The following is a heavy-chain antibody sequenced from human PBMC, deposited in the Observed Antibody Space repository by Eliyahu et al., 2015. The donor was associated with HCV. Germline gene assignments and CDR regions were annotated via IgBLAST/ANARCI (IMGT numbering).Heavy chain of an antibody. CDR2: IYHSGST. Sequence: QVQLQESGPGLVKPSETLSLTCTVSGYSISXGYYWGXIRQPPGKGLXWIGSIYHSGSTYYNPSLKSRVTISVDTSKNQFSLKLSSVTAADTAVYYCARNTAMGPLDLNYWGQGTLVTVSS. J-gene: IGHJ4*02. V-gene: IGHV4-38-2*02. CDR1: GYSISXGYY. D-gene: IGHD5-18*01. CDR3: ARNTAMGPLDLNY.